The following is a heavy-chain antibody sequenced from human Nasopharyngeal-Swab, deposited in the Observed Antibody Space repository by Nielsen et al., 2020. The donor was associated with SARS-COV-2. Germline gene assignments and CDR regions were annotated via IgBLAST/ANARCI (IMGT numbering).Heavy chain of an antibody. CDR1: GITFSDYG. J-gene: IGHJ3*02. D-gene: IGHD6-19*01. CDR3: ARPSGWLAFDI. CDR2: IWYDGSNK. V-gene: IGHV3-33*08. Sequence: GESLKISCVASGITFSDYGMHWVRQAPGKGLEWVAVIWYDGSNKYYADSVKGRFTISRDNSKNTLYLQMNSLRAEDTAVYYCARPSGWLAFDIWGQGTMVTVSS.